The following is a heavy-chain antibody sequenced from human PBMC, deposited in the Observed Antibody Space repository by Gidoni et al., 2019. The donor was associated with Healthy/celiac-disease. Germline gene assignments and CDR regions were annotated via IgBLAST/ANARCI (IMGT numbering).Heavy chain of an antibody. CDR3: ASPDYYYGMDV. CDR1: GGSISSSSYS. Sequence: QLQLQESGPGLVKPSETLSLTCTVSGGSISSSSYSLGWIRQPPGKGLEWIGSIDSSESTYYNPSHKSRVTISVDTSKIQFSLTLSSVTAADTAVYYCASPDYYYGMDVWGQGTTVTVSS. CDR2: IDSSEST. V-gene: IGHV4-39*01. J-gene: IGHJ6*02.